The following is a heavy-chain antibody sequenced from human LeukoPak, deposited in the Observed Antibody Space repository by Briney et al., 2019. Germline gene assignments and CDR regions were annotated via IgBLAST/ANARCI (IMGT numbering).Heavy chain of an antibody. Sequence: PSETLSLTCTVSGYSLSSGFFCDWIRQSPGKGLEWIGSFSHRGGSYHNPSLKSRVTISVDTSKNQFSLKLSSVTAADTAVYYCARDMEVPITIFGVVIDTQTGGAFDIWGQGTMVTVSS. CDR3: ARDMEVPITIFGVVIDTQTGGAFDI. D-gene: IGHD3-3*01. V-gene: IGHV4-38-2*02. J-gene: IGHJ3*02. CDR2: FSHRGGS. CDR1: GYSLSSGFF.